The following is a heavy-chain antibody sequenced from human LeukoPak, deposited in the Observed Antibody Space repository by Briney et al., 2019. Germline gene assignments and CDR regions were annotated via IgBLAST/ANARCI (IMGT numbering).Heavy chain of an antibody. D-gene: IGHD3-22*01. V-gene: IGHV4-4*09. CDR1: GGSISSYY. Sequence: SETLSLTCTVSGGSISSYYWSWIRQPPGKGLEWKGLEWIGYIYTSGSTNYNPSLKSRVTISLDTSKNQFSLKLSSVTVADTAVYYCARFYDISGHPSRIDYWGQGTLVTVSS. CDR2: IYTSGST. CDR3: ARFYDISGHPSRIDY. J-gene: IGHJ4*02.